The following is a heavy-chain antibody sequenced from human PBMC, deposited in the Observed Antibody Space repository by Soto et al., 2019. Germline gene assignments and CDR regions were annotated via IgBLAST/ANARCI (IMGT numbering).Heavy chain of an antibody. J-gene: IGHJ4*02. CDR3: AKVVDYYDSSGYGDYFDY. Sequence: QVQLVESGGGVVQPGRSLRLSCAASGFTFSSYGMHWVRRAPGKGLEWVAVISYDGSNKYYADSVKGRFTISRDNSKNTXXLQMNSLRAEDTAVYYCAKVVDYYDSSGYGDYFDYWGQGTLVTVSS. D-gene: IGHD3-22*01. CDR1: GFTFSSYG. CDR2: ISYDGSNK. V-gene: IGHV3-30*18.